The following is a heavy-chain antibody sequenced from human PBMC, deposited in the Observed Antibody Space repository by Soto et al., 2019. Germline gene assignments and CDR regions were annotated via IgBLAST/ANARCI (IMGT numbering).Heavy chain of an antibody. CDR3: ARTVRGVILPYYYYYMDV. V-gene: IGHV4-61*08. CDR2: IYYSGST. D-gene: IGHD3-10*01. J-gene: IGHJ6*03. CDR1: GGSISSGGYY. Sequence: PSETLSLTCTVSGGSISSGGYYWSWIRQHPGKGLEWIGYIYYSGSTNYNPSLKSRVTISVDTSKNQFSLKLSSVTAADTAVYYCARTVRGVILPYYYYYMDVWGKGTTVTVSS.